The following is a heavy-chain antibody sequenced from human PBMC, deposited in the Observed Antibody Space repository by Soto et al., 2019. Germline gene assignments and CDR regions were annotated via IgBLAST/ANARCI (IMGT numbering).Heavy chain of an antibody. D-gene: IGHD3-10*01. CDR1: GFSLDTSGVA. J-gene: IGHJ4*02. Sequence: QITLKESGPTLVKPTQTLTLTCTFSGFSLDTSGVAVGWIRQPPGKGLEWLSVIYWDDDKRSSPSLRSRLTITKATSKNQVVLTMTNMDPVYTATYDCAHRHRDSGGLFDYWGQGTLVTVSS. CDR3: AHRHRDSGGLFDY. V-gene: IGHV2-5*02. CDR2: IYWDDDK.